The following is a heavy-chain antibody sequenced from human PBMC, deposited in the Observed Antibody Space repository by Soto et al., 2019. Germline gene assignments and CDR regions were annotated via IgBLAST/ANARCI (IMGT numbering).Heavy chain of an antibody. Sequence: GGSLRLSCAASGFTFSSYSMNWVRQAPGKGLEWVSSISSSSSYIYYADSVKGRFTISRDNAKNSLYLQMNSLRAEDTAVYYCAPQVTTGLPFDYWGQGTLVTVSS. J-gene: IGHJ4*02. CDR3: APQVTTGLPFDY. V-gene: IGHV3-21*01. D-gene: IGHD4-17*01. CDR2: ISSSSSYI. CDR1: GFTFSSYS.